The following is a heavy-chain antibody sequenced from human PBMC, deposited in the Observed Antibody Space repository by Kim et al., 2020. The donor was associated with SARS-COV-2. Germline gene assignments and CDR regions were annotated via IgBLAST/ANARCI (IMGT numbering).Heavy chain of an antibody. D-gene: IGHD1-26*01. V-gene: IGHV4-59*01. CDR3: ARERSSGSFNY. Sequence: SETLYLTCTVSGGSISSYYWHWIRQPPGKGLEWIGYIYYSGSTNYNPSLKSRVTILVDTSKNQFSLKLNSVTAADTAIYYCARERSSGSFNYWGQGTLVTVSS. CDR1: GGSISSYY. J-gene: IGHJ4*02. CDR2: IYYSGST.